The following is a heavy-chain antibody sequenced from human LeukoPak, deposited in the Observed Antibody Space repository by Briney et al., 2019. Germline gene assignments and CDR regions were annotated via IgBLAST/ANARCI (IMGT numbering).Heavy chain of an antibody. CDR1: GFTFSSYG. V-gene: IGHV3-23*01. CDR3: AKNGDRGAYCSGGSCYPYYYYYMDV. Sequence: GGSLRLSCAASGFTFSSYGMSWVRQAPGKGLEWVSAISGSGGSTYYADSVKGRFTISRDNSKNTLYLQMNSLRAEDTAVYYCAKNGDRGAYCSGGSCYPYYYYYMDVWGKGTTVTISS. D-gene: IGHD2-15*01. CDR2: ISGSGGST. J-gene: IGHJ6*03.